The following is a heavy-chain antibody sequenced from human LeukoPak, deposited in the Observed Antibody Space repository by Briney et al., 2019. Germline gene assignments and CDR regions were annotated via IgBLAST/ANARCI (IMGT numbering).Heavy chain of an antibody. CDR2: IYPGDSDT. CDR3: ARGRGLRYLFGEVGY. V-gene: IGHV5-51*01. CDR1: GYSFTSYW. J-gene: IGHJ4*02. Sequence: GESLKISCKGSGYSFTSYWIGWVRQMPGKGLEWMGIIYPGDSDTRYSPSFQGQVTISADKSISTAYLQWSSLKASDTAMYYCARGRGLRYLFGEVGYWGQGTLVTVSS. D-gene: IGHD3-9*01.